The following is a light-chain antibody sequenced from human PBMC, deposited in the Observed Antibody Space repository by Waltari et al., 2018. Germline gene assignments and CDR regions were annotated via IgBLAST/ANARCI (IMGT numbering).Light chain of an antibody. J-gene: IGKJ3*01. CDR2: AAS. Sequence: DIQMTQSPSSLSASVGDRVPITCRASQGISNYLAWYQQKPGKVPKLLIYAASTLQSGVPSRFSGSGSGTDFTLTISSLQPEDVATYYCQKYNSAPQFTFGPGTKVDIK. CDR1: QGISNY. CDR3: QKYNSAPQFT. V-gene: IGKV1-27*01.